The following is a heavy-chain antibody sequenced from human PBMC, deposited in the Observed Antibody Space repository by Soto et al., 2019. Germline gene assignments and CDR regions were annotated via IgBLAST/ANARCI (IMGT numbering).Heavy chain of an antibody. CDR3: ARGITLPTPLDY. Sequence: SETLSLTCTVSGGSVSSGSYYWSWIRQPPGKRLECVGYIYYSGSTNYNPSLKSRVTISVDTSKNQFSLKLSSVTAADTAVYYCARGITLPTPLDYWGQGTLVTVS. D-gene: IGHD1-20*01. CDR1: GGSVSSGSYY. CDR2: IYYSGST. V-gene: IGHV4-61*01. J-gene: IGHJ4*02.